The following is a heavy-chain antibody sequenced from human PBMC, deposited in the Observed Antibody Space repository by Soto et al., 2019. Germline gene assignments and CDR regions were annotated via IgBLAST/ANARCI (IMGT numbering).Heavy chain of an antibody. V-gene: IGHV1-46*01. J-gene: IGHJ4*02. Sequence: ASVKVSCKASGYTFTSYYMHWVRQAPGQGLEWMGIINPSGGSTSYAQKFQGRVTMTRDTPTSTVYMELSSLRSEDTAVYYCARFLNGYDSSGGFDYWGQGTLVTVSS. CDR1: GYTFTSYY. D-gene: IGHD3-22*01. CDR3: ARFLNGYDSSGGFDY. CDR2: INPSGGST.